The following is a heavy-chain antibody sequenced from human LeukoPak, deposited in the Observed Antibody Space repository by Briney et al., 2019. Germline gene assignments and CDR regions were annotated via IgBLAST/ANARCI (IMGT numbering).Heavy chain of an antibody. J-gene: IGHJ4*02. Sequence: SETLSLTCTVSGGSISSSSYYWGWIRQPPGKGLEWIGSIYYSGSTYYNPSLKSRVTISVDTSKNQFSLKLSSVTAADTAVYYCARGRWPPFIDYWGQGTLVTVSS. CDR1: GGSISSSSYY. D-gene: IGHD4-23*01. CDR2: IYYSGST. CDR3: ARGRWPPFIDY. V-gene: IGHV4-39*07.